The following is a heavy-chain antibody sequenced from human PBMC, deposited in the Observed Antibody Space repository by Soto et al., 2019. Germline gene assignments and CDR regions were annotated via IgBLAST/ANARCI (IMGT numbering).Heavy chain of an antibody. CDR3: VSTSVLFWLVEFDS. CDR2: ISVYSNST. CDR1: GYRFLRYG. V-gene: IGHV1-18*04. J-gene: IGHJ5*01. D-gene: IGHD3-10*01. Sequence: QVELVQSGAEGKKPGASVKVSCKASGYRFLRYGISWVRQAPGKGHEWMGWISVYSNSTSSAQKLQGRITITTDRSTSTAYIELRILRSDDTSVYYCVSTSVLFWLVEFDSWAQGTLVTVSS.